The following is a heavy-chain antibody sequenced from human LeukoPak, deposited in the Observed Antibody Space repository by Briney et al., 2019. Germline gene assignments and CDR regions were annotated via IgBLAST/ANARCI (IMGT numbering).Heavy chain of an antibody. CDR1: GFTFSSYS. V-gene: IGHV3-21*01. CDR3: ARDYGSGNLDAFDI. J-gene: IGHJ3*02. Sequence: GGSLRLSCAASGFTFSSYSMNWVRQAPGRGLEWVSSISSSSSYIYYADSVKGRFTISRDNAKNSLYLQMNSLRAEDTAVYYCARDYGSGNLDAFDIWGQGTMVTVSS. CDR2: ISSSSSYI. D-gene: IGHD3-10*01.